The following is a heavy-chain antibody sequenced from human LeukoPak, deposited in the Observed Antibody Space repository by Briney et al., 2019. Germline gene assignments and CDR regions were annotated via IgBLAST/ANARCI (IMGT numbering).Heavy chain of an antibody. Sequence: ASVKVSCKASGYTFNHHGIHWVRQAPGQRLEWMGWINAGNGNTKYSQKFQGRVTITRDTFASTAYMELSSLRSEDTAVYYCARSISGSYLDYWGQGTLVTVSS. J-gene: IGHJ4*02. CDR2: INAGNGNT. CDR3: ARSISGSYLDY. V-gene: IGHV1-3*01. CDR1: GYTFNHHG. D-gene: IGHD1-26*01.